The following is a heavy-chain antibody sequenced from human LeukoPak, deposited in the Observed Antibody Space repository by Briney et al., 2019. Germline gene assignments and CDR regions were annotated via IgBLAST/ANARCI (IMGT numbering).Heavy chain of an antibody. CDR2: IIPIFGTA. V-gene: IGHV1-69*13. D-gene: IGHD4-17*01. Sequence: SVKVSCKASGGTFSSYAISWVRQAPGQGLEWMGGIIPIFGTANYAQKFQGRVTITADESTSTAYMELSSLRSEDTAVYYCASLYGDYVLDWFDPWGQGTLVAVSS. CDR3: ASLYGDYVLDWFDP. J-gene: IGHJ5*02. CDR1: GGTFSSYA.